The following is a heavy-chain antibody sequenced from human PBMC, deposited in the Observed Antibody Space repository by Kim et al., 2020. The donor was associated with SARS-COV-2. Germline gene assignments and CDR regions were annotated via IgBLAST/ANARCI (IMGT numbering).Heavy chain of an antibody. J-gene: IGHJ5*02. CDR3: ARDGGGWFDP. Sequence: GGSLRLSCAASGFTFSSYAMHWVRQAPGKGLEWVAVISYDGSNKYYVDSVKGRFTISRDNSKNTLYLQMNSLRAEDTAVYYCARDGGGWFDPWGQGALVTVSS. CDR1: GFTFSSYA. V-gene: IGHV3-30*04. CDR2: ISYDGSNK. D-gene: IGHD3-16*01.